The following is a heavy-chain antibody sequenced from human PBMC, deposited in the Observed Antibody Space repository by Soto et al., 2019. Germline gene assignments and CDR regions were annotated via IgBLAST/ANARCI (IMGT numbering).Heavy chain of an antibody. CDR2: IYYSGST. Sequence: SETLSLTCTVSGGSISSYYWSWIRQPPGKGLEWIGYIYYSGSTNYNPSLKSRVTISVDTSKNQFSLKLSSVTAADTAVYYCARVSPLDYDILTGYNWFDPWGQGTLDIVSS. CDR3: ARVSPLDYDILTGYNWFDP. V-gene: IGHV4-59*01. D-gene: IGHD3-9*01. J-gene: IGHJ5*02. CDR1: GGSISSYY.